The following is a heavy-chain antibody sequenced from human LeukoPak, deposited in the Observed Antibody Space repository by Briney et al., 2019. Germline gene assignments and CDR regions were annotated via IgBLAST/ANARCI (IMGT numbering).Heavy chain of an antibody. CDR3: AKELTGKDDFDH. D-gene: IGHD3-9*01. CDR2: ISTRGLTT. J-gene: IGHJ4*02. CDR1: GFTFSTYA. V-gene: IGHV3-23*01. Sequence: QPGGSLRLSCVASGFTFSTYAMSWVRQAPGKGLEWVSSISTRGLTTYYADAVKGRFTISRDNSKNTLYLQMNSLRADDTALYYCAKELTGKDDFDHWGQGTLVTVSS.